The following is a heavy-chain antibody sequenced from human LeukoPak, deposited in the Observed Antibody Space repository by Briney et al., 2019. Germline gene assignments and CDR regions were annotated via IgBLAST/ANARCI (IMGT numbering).Heavy chain of an antibody. CDR1: GYTFTSYG. CDR2: ISAYNGNT. J-gene: IGHJ5*02. V-gene: IGHV1-18*01. CDR3: ARVADCSSTSCRNNWFDP. Sequence: GASVKVSCKASGYTFTSYGISWVRQAPGQGLEWMGWISAYNGNTNYAQKLQGRVTMTTDASTSTAYMELRSLRSDDTAVYYCARVADCSSTSCRNNWFDPWGQGTLVTASS. D-gene: IGHD2-2*01.